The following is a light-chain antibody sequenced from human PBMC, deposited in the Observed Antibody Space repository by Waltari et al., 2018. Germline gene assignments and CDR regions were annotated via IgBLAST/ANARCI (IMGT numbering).Light chain of an antibody. Sequence: SSELTQDPAVSVALGQTVRITCQGDSLRNYYASWYQKKPGQAPVVVIYGRGYRPSGVPDRFSGSSSGNTASLTITGTRAEDEAAYYCASRDSNLNQYVFGTGTEVSVL. CDR3: ASRDSNLNQYV. CDR2: GRG. J-gene: IGLJ1*01. V-gene: IGLV3-19*01. CDR1: SLRNYY.